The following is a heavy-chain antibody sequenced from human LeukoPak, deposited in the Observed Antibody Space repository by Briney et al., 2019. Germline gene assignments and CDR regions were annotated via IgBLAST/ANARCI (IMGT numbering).Heavy chain of an antibody. J-gene: IGHJ4*02. V-gene: IGHV4-34*01. D-gene: IGHD3-22*01. Sequence: SETLSLTCAVYGESSFSSYYWSWIRQAPGGALEWIGEINHSGYTNYNPSLKSRVTLSIGTSKNQFSLRLNSVTAADTAVYYCSRQVVGNDYWGQGTLVTVSS. CDR2: INHSGYT. CDR3: SRQVVGNDY. CDR1: GESSFSSYY.